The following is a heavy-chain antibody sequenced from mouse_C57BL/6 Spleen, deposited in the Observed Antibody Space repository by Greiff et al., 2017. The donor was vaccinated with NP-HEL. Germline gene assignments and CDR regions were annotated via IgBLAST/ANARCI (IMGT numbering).Heavy chain of an antibody. D-gene: IGHD1-1*01. CDR2: IDPSDSYT. CDR1: GYTFTSYW. V-gene: IGHV1-59*01. CDR3: ARGGDYVTGDWYFDV. J-gene: IGHJ1*03. Sequence: QVQLQQPGAELVRPGTSVKLSCKASGYTFTSYWMHWVKQRPGQGLEWIGVIDPSDSYTNYNKKFKGKATLTVDTSSSKAYMQLSSLTSEDAAVYYCARGGDYVTGDWYFDVWGTGTTVTVSS.